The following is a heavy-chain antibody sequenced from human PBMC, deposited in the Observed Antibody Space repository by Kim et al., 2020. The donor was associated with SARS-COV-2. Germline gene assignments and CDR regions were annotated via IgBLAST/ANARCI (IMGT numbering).Heavy chain of an antibody. CDR1: GYSFTSYW. CDR2: IYPGDSDT. V-gene: IGHV5-51*01. Sequence: GESLKISRKGSGYSFTSYWIGWVRQMPGKGLEWMGIIYPGDSDTRYSPSFQGQVTISADKSISTAYLQWSSLKASDTAMYYCARHVYYDILTGYSTYGMDVWGQGTTVTVSS. D-gene: IGHD3-9*01. J-gene: IGHJ6*02. CDR3: ARHVYYDILTGYSTYGMDV.